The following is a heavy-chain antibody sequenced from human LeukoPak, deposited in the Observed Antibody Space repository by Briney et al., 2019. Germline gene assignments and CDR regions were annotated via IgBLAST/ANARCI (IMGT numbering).Heavy chain of an antibody. CDR3: AKDMLEGPRYLSMAGLIDY. Sequence: GRSLRLSCAASGFTFDDYAMHWVRQAPGKGLEWVSLISWDGGSTYYADSVKGRFTISRDNSKNSLYLQMNSLRAEDTALYYCAKDMLEGPRYLSMAGLIDYWGQGTLVTVSS. CDR2: ISWDGGST. CDR1: GFTFDDYA. D-gene: IGHD2/OR15-2a*01. J-gene: IGHJ4*02. V-gene: IGHV3-43D*03.